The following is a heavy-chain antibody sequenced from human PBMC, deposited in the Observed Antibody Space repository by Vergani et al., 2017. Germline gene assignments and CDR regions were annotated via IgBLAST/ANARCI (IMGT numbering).Heavy chain of an antibody. CDR2: ISGSGGST. CDR3: AKGPAGYSYGGYDDMDV. D-gene: IGHD5-18*01. J-gene: IGHJ6*03. V-gene: IGHV3-23*01. Sequence: EVQLLESGGGLVQPGGSLRLSCAASGFTFSSYAMSWVRQAPGKGLEWVSAISGSGGSTYYADSVKRRFTISRDNSKNTLYLQMNSLRAEDTAVYYCAKGPAGYSYGGYDDMDVWGKGTTVTVSS. CDR1: GFTFSSYA.